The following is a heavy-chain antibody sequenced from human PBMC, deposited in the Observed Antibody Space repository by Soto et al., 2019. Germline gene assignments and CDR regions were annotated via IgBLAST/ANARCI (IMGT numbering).Heavy chain of an antibody. CDR1: GFTFSGYA. D-gene: IGHD3-10*01. Sequence: EVQLLESGGGLVQPGGSLRLSCAASGFTFSGYAMSWVRQAPGTGLEWVSVILNTGGDALYADSVEGRFTISRDNFKNTLYLQMNSLRAEDAAIYYCAKASGESYPGSRVFDSWGQGTRVTVSS. CDR3: AKASGESYPGSRVFDS. J-gene: IGHJ4*02. V-gene: IGHV3-23*01. CDR2: ILNTGGDA.